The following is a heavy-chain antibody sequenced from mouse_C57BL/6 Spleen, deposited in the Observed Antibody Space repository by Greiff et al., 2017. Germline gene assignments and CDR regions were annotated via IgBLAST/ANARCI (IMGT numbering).Heavy chain of an antibody. CDR2: ISDGGSYT. J-gene: IGHJ3*01. CDR1: GFTFSSYA. CDR3: ASAYYSNYVWFAY. Sequence: EVKVVESGGGLVKPGGSLKLSCAASGFTFSSYAMSWVRQTPEKRLEWVATISDGGSYTYYPDNVKGRFTISRDNAKNNLYLQMSHLKSEDTAMYYCASAYYSNYVWFAYWGQGTLVTVSA. V-gene: IGHV5-4*03. D-gene: IGHD2-5*01.